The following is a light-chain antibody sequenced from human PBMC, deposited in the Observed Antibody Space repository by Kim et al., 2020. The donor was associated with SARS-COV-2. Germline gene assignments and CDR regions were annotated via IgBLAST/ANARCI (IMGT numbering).Light chain of an antibody. CDR1: QSVSSNY. Sequence: EIVLTQSPGTLSLSPGERATLSCRASQSVSSNYLAWYQQKPGQAPRLLIYSASSRATGIPDRFSGSGSGTDFTLTISRLEPEDFAVYYCKQYDDSLWTFGQGTKVDIK. CDR2: SAS. J-gene: IGKJ1*01. V-gene: IGKV3-20*01. CDR3: KQYDDSLWT.